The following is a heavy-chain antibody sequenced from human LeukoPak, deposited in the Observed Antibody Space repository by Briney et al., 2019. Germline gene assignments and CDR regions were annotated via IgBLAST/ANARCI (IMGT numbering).Heavy chain of an antibody. CDR1: GYTFTSYD. Sequence: ASVKVSCKASGYTFTSYDINWVRQATGQGLEWMGWMNPNSGNTGYAQKFQGRVTMTRNTSISTAYTELSSLRSEDTAVYYCARLAVARDATYYYYYGMDVWGQGPTVTVSS. CDR2: MNPNSGNT. D-gene: IGHD6-19*01. J-gene: IGHJ6*02. V-gene: IGHV1-8*01. CDR3: ARLAVARDATYYYYYGMDV.